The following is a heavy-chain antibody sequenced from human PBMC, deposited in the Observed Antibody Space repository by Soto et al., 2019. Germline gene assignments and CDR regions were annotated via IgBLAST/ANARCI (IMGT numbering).Heavy chain of an antibody. Sequence: EVQLVESGGGLVQPGGSLRLSCAASEFTFSRYWMYWIRQLPGKELEFVARINSDESVTTYAESVKGRFTISRDNAKNTLFLQMGSLRAEDTAVYYCARGTTLGQSIFDLWGQGTLVTVSS. CDR1: EFTFSRYW. CDR3: ARGTTLGQSIFDL. CDR2: INSDESVT. J-gene: IGHJ4*02. D-gene: IGHD1-26*01. V-gene: IGHV3-74*03.